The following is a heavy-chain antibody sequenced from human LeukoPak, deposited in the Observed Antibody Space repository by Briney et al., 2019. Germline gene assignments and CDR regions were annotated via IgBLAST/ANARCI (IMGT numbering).Heavy chain of an antibody. CDR1: GFSLSTSGVG. D-gene: IGHD2-15*01. J-gene: IGHJ4*02. V-gene: IGHV2-5*01. CDR3: AHSWAAPGYCSGGSCLYYFDY. CDR2: IYWNDDK. Sequence: SGPTLVNPTQTLTLTYTFSGFSLSTSGVGVGWIRQPPGKALEWLALIYWNDDKRYSPSLKSRLTITKDTSKNQVVLTMTNMDPVDTATYYCAHSWAAPGYCSGGSCLYYFDYWGQGTLVTVSS.